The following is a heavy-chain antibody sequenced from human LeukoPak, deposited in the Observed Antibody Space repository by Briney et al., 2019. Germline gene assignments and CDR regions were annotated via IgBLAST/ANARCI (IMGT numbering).Heavy chain of an antibody. Sequence: ASVKVSCKASGYTFTGYYMHWVRQAPGQGLEWVGWINPNSGGTNYAQKFQGRVTMTRDTSISTAYMELSRLRSDDTAVYYCARGLLRVVNQDYWGQGTLVTVSS. V-gene: IGHV1-2*02. CDR1: GYTFTGYY. CDR2: INPNSGGT. J-gene: IGHJ4*02. D-gene: IGHD3-16*02. CDR3: ARGLLRVVNQDY.